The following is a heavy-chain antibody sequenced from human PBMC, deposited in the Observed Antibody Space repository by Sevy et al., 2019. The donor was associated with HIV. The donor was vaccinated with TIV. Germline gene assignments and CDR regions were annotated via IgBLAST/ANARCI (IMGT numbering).Heavy chain of an antibody. V-gene: IGHV1-46*03. J-gene: IGHJ6*02. D-gene: IGHD3-10*01. Sequence: ASVKVSCKASGYTFTSYYMHWVRQAPGQGLEWMGIINPSGGSTSYAQKFQGRVTMTRDTSTSTVYMELSSLRSEDMAVYYCARDEGGSGTGYYYGMDVWGQGTTVTVSS. CDR3: ARDEGGSGTGYYYGMDV. CDR2: INPSGGST. CDR1: GYTFTSYY.